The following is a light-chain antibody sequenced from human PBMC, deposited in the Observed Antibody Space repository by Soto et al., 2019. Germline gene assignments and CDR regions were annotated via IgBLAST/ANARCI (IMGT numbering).Light chain of an antibody. V-gene: IGKV3-15*01. CDR1: QSVSSN. J-gene: IGKJ2*01. CDR3: QQYNTWPSYT. CDR2: GAS. Sequence: EIVMTQSPATLSVSPGERATLSCRASQSVSSNLAWYQQKPGQAPRLLIYGASTRATGIPARFSGSGSGTEFTLTISSLQSEDFAVYYCQQYNTWPSYTFGQGTKVDIK.